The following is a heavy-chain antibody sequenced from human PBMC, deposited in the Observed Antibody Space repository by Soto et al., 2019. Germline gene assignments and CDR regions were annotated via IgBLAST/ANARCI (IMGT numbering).Heavy chain of an antibody. CDR1: GYTFTSYG. CDR2: IIPVFGAA. CDR3: ARARGPSMLRYYYGLDV. Sequence: ASVKVSCKASGYTFTSYGISWVRQAPGQGLEWMGGIIPVFGAANYTQKFQGRVTITADESTRTVYMELSSLRSEDTAVYYCARARGPSMLRYYYGLDVWGQGTTVTVSS. D-gene: IGHD3-10*02. J-gene: IGHJ6*02. V-gene: IGHV1-69*13.